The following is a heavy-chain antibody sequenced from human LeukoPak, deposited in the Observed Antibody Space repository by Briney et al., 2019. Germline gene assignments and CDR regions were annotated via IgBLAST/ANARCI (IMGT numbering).Heavy chain of an antibody. CDR2: IIPILGIA. CDR3: ARAIGASAYSYYYGMDV. J-gene: IGHJ6*02. CDR1: GGTFSSYA. V-gene: IGHV1-69*04. Sequence: GASVKVSCKASGGTFSSYAISWVRQAPGQGLEWMGRIIPILGIANYAQKFQGRVTITADKSTSTAYMEPSSLRSEDTAVYYCARAIGASAYSYYYGMDVWGQGTTVTVSS. D-gene: IGHD1-26*01.